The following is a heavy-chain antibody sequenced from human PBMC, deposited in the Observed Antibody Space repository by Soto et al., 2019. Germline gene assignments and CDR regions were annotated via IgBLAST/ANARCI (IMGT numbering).Heavy chain of an antibody. CDR1: GGSISSSSYY. D-gene: IGHD3-3*01. CDR3: ARPLEWLSGGYYYYGMDV. J-gene: IGHJ6*02. Sequence: SETLSLTCTVSGGSISSSSYYWGWIRQPPGKGLEWIGSIYYSGSTYYNPPLKSRVTISVDTSKNQFSLKLSSVTAADTAVYYCARPLEWLSGGYYYYGMDVWGQGTTVTVSS. CDR2: IYYSGST. V-gene: IGHV4-39*01.